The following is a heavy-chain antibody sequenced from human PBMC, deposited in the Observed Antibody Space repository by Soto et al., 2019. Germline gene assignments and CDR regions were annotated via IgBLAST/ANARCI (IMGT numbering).Heavy chain of an antibody. CDR3: ARGRLVPDPAINWFEP. D-gene: IGHD2-2*01. J-gene: IGHJ5*02. CDR1: GGSISSGGYY. Sequence: QVQLQESGPVLVKPSQTLSLTCTVSGGSISSGGYYWSWIRQHPGKALEWVGHISYCGSTYYNPPLKSRVTITVDTSKNQFSLKLSSVTAADTAVYYCARGRLVPDPAINWFEPWGQGTLVTVSS. V-gene: IGHV4-31*03. CDR2: ISYCGST.